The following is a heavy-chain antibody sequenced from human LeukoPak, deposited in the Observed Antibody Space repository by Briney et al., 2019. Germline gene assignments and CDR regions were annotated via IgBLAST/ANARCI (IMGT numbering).Heavy chain of an antibody. CDR1: GFTFKNYG. Sequence: PGGSLRLSCVASGFTFKNYGMHWVRQASGKGLEWVAVVSSEGTIDYYADSFRGRFTVSRDNSKNTMFLQFNTLRPEDTAVYYCAREGMGTTFSAWFDPWGQGTLVTVSS. CDR2: VSSEGTID. CDR3: AREGMGTTFSAWFDP. V-gene: IGHV3-30*03. J-gene: IGHJ5*02. D-gene: IGHD1-7*01.